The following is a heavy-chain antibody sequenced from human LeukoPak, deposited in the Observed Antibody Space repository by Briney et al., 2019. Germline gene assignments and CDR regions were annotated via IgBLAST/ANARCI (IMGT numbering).Heavy chain of an antibody. CDR3: ARVGGYNWNEDDAFDI. CDR1: GYTFTGYY. V-gene: IGHV1-2*02. CDR2: INPNSGGT. J-gene: IGHJ3*02. D-gene: IGHD1-1*01. Sequence: ASVKVSCKASGYTFTGYYMHWVRQAPGQGREGMGWINPNSGGTNYAQKFQGRVTMTRDTSISTAYKELSRLRSDDTAVYYCARVGGYNWNEDDAFDIWGQGTMVTVSS.